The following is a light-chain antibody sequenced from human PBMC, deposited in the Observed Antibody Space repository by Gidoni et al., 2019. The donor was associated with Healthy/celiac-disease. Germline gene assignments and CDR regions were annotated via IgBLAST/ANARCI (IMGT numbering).Light chain of an antibody. CDR1: QSISSY. V-gene: IGKV1-39*01. CDR2: AAS. J-gene: IGKJ1*01. CDR3: QRSYSTSPT. Sequence: SSSTLCASVGDRVRITCRESQSISSYLHWYQQKPGKAPKLLIYAASSLQSRVPSRFSGSGSGTEFTLISSSMRPEDFFTHYDQRSYSTSPTFGQGTKVEIK.